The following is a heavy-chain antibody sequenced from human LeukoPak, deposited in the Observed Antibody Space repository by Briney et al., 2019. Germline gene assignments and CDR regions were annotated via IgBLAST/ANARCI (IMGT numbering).Heavy chain of an antibody. J-gene: IGHJ4*02. V-gene: IGHV3-48*01. CDR1: GFTFSSYN. CDR3: ARGAVPGMFNN. Sequence: GGSLRLSCAASGFTFSSYNMKWVRQAPGKGLEWFSYITSGGDTTYYADSVKGRFTISRDNVKNSLYLQMNSLRAEDTAVYFCARGAVPGMFNNWGQGALVTVSS. CDR2: ITSGGDTT. D-gene: IGHD6-19*01.